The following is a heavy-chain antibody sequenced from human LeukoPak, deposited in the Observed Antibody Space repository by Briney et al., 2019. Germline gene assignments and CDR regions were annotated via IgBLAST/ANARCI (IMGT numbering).Heavy chain of an antibody. CDR2: ISHSGTT. V-gene: IGHV4-59*08. J-gene: IGHJ4*02. D-gene: IGHD6-19*01. CDR3: ARWDDSAWAFGN. Sequence: PSETLFLTCIVSGVSISSYSWNWIRQSPGKGLEWVGYISHSGTTSYNSYLRSRVTISVDTSKNHLSLKLTSVTAADTAVYYCARWDDSAWAFGNWGPGTLVTVSS. CDR1: GVSISSYS.